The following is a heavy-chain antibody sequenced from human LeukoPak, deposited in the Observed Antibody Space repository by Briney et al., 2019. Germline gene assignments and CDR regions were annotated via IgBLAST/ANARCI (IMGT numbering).Heavy chain of an antibody. V-gene: IGHV4-61*08. CDR2: IYYSGST. CDR3: ARTSLTQKLAFDI. J-gene: IGHJ3*02. CDR1: GGSISSGGYY. Sequence: SETLSLTCTVSGGSISSGGYYWSWIRQPPGKGLEWIGYIYYSGSTNYNPSLKSRVTISVDTSKNQFSLKLSSVTAADTAVYYCARTSLTQKLAFDIWGQGTMVTVSS. D-gene: IGHD2-2*01.